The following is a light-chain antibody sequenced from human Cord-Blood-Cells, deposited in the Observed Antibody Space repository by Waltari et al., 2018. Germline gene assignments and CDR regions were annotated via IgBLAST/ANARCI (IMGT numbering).Light chain of an antibody. J-gene: IGKJ1*01. CDR1: QGISSD. Sequence: IRMTQSQYSLSASTGDRVTITCRASQGISSDLAWYQQKPGKAPKLLIYAASTLQSGVPSRFIGSGSGTDFTLTISCLQSEDFATYYCQQYYSYPWTFGQGTKVEIK. V-gene: IGKV1-8*01. CDR3: QQYYSYPWT. CDR2: AAS.